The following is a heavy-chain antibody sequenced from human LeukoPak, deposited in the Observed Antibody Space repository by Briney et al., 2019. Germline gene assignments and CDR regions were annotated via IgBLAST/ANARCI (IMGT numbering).Heavy chain of an antibody. J-gene: IGHJ4*02. V-gene: IGHV3-49*04. CDR3: TRAPHPRCSSSGCYLDY. Sequence: GRSLRLSCSTSGSTFGDYAMSWVRQAPGKGLEWVCFIQAKAYGGATKYAASVNGRFSISRDDSQSIANLQMNDLKTEDTAVYYCTRAPHPRCSSSGCYLDYWGQGTLVTVSS. D-gene: IGHD2-2*01. CDR2: IQAKAYGGAT. CDR1: GSTFGDYA.